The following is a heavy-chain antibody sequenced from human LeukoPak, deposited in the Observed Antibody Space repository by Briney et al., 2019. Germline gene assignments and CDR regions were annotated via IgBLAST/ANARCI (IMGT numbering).Heavy chain of an antibody. CDR1: GFTFRNYA. CDR2: ISTSGGST. J-gene: IGHJ4*02. Sequence: GGSLRLSCAASGFTFRNYAMSWVRQAPGKGLEWVSTISTSGGSTYYADSVKGRFTISRDNSKNTLYLQMNSLRAEDTAVYYCAASPSFWSDYAYWGQGTLVTVSS. D-gene: IGHD3-3*01. V-gene: IGHV3-23*01. CDR3: AASPSFWSDYAY.